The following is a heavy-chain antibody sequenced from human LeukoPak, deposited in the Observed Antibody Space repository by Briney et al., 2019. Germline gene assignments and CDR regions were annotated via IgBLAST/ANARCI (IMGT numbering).Heavy chain of an antibody. CDR3: ARAAAYYGYVDY. J-gene: IGHJ4*02. D-gene: IGHD3-10*01. V-gene: IGHV4-59*01. Sequence: SETLSLTCTVSGGSLSSYYWSWIRQPPGKGLEWIGYIYYSGSTNYNPSLKSRVTISVDTSKNQFSLKLSSVTAADTAVYYCARAAAYYGYVDYWGQGTLVTVSS. CDR2: IYYSGST. CDR1: GGSLSSYY.